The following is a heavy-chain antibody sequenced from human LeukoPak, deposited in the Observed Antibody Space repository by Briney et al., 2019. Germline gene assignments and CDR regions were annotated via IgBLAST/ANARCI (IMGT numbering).Heavy chain of an antibody. V-gene: IGHV4-34*12. Sequence: ASETLSLTCAVYGGSFSGYYWSWIRQPPGKGLEWIGEIVHTGNTNYNPSLKSRVTISVDTSKKQFSLNLRSVTAADTARYFCARRIGVSTTLDYWGQGTLVTVSS. CDR3: ARRIGVSTTLDY. CDR2: IVHTGNT. J-gene: IGHJ4*02. CDR1: GGSFSGYY. D-gene: IGHD5/OR15-5a*01.